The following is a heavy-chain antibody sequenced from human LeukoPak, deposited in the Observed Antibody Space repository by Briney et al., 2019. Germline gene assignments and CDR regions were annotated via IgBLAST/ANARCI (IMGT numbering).Heavy chain of an antibody. J-gene: IGHJ4*02. Sequence: GGSLRLSCVASGFTFSSYAMSWVRQAPGRGLEWLSAISGSGGSTYYADSVKGRFTISRDNSKNTLYLQMNSLRAEDTAVYYCAKDYGSGSYFDYWGQGTLVTVSS. D-gene: IGHD3-10*01. CDR1: GFTFSSYA. CDR3: AKDYGSGSYFDY. V-gene: IGHV3-23*01. CDR2: ISGSGGST.